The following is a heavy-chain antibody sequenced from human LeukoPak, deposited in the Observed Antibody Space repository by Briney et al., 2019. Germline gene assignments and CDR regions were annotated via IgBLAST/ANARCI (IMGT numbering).Heavy chain of an antibody. CDR2: IYYSGST. CDR3: ARHGYILTGTPYYGMDV. V-gene: IGHV4-59*08. Sequence: SETLSLTCTVSGGSISSYYWSWIRQPPGKGLEWIGYIYYSGSTNYNPSLKSRVTISVDTSKNQFSLKLSSVTAADTAVYYCARHGYILTGTPYYGMDVWGQGTTVTVSS. CDR1: GGSISSYY. D-gene: IGHD3-9*01. J-gene: IGHJ6*02.